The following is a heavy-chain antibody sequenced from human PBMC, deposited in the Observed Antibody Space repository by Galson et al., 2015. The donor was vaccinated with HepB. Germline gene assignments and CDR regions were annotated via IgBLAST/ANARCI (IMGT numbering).Heavy chain of an antibody. CDR1: GFTFSSHW. Sequence: SLRLSCAASGFTFSSHWMTWVRQAPGRGLEWVGNIEQDGTEINYVDSVKGRFTISRDNAKSSLYLQMNSLRVEDTAVYYCARSSGWTSDYWDQGTLVTVSS. CDR2: IEQDGTEI. CDR3: ARSSGWTSDY. D-gene: IGHD6-19*01. J-gene: IGHJ4*02. V-gene: IGHV3-7*03.